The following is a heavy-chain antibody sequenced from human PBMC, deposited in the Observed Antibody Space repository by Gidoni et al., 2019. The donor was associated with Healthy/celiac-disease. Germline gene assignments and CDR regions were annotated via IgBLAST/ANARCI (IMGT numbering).Heavy chain of an antibody. CDR2: ISYDGSNK. J-gene: IGHJ4*02. V-gene: IGHV3-30-3*01. Sequence: QVQLVASGGGVVQPGRSLRLSCAASGFTFSSYAMHWVRQAPGKGLEWVAVISYDGSNKYYADSVKGRFTISRDNSKNTLYLQMNSLRAEDTAVYYCARGYGSSTPGDFDYWGQGTLVTVSS. CDR3: ARGYGSSTPGDFDY. CDR1: GFTFSSYA. D-gene: IGHD6-6*01.